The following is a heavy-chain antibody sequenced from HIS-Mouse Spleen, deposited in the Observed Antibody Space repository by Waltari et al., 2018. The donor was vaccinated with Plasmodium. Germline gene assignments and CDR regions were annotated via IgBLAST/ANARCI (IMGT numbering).Heavy chain of an antibody. D-gene: IGHD1-7*01. Sequence: QLQLQESGPGLVKPSETLSLTCTVSGGSISSSSYYWGWIRQPPGTGLEWIGSIYYSGSTYYNQALKSRVTISVDTSKNQFSLKLSSVTAADTAVYYCARDRITGTSYFDYWGQGTLVTVSS. CDR1: GGSISSSSYY. V-gene: IGHV4-39*07. CDR3: ARDRITGTSYFDY. CDR2: IYYSGST. J-gene: IGHJ4*02.